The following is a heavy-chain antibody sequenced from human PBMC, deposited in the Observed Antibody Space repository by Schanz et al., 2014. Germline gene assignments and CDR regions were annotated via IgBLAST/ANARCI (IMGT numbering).Heavy chain of an antibody. J-gene: IGHJ4*02. D-gene: IGHD2-2*01. V-gene: IGHV3-23*04. CDR2: ISGSGGTTT. CDR3: ARESSNDIVLVPGAVFDH. CDR1: GFGFSSYS. Sequence: EVQLVESGGGLIQPGGSLRLSCAASGFGFSSYSMNWVRQAPGKGLEWVSAISGSGGTTTYHSDSVKGRFTISRDNSKNTVYLQMNSLRPGDTAVYYCARESSNDIVLVPGAVFDHWGQGILVTVSS.